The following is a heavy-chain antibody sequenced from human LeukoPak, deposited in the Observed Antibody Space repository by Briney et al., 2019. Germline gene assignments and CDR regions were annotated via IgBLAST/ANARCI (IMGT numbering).Heavy chain of an antibody. Sequence: SETLSLTCTVSGGSISSYYWSWIRKPPGKGLVWIGYIYYSGSTNYNPSLKSRVTISVDTSKNQFSLKLSSVTAADTAVYYCARWNHKWHDLFDYWGQGTLVTVSS. CDR2: IYYSGST. D-gene: IGHD1-1*01. CDR1: GGSISSYY. CDR3: ARWNHKWHDLFDY. J-gene: IGHJ4*02. V-gene: IGHV4-59*01.